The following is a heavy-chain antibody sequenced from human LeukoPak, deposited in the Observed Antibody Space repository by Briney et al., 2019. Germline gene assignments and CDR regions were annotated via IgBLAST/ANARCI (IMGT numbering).Heavy chain of an antibody. V-gene: IGHV3-74*01. Sequence: GGSLRLSCAASGFTFSRYWMHWVRQAPGKGLVWVSRMNSDGSTTNYAGSVKGRFTISRDNAKNTLYLQMNSLRAEDTAIYYCARDLTGPDDYWGQGTLVTVSS. CDR3: ARDLTGPDDY. CDR2: MNSDGSTT. CDR1: GFTFSRYW. D-gene: IGHD7-27*01. J-gene: IGHJ4*02.